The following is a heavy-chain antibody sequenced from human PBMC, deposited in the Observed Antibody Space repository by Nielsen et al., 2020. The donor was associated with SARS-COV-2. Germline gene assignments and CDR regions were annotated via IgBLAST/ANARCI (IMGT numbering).Heavy chain of an antibody. D-gene: IGHD5-12*01. Sequence: SVKVSCKASGGTFGSHGVTWVRQAPGQGLEWMGGILPIFGVTNYAQQFQGRVTITADESTSTAYLDLSSLRSDDSAIYYCTRDRFSAYDCGFWGQGTLVTVSS. CDR1: GGTFGSHG. CDR2: ILPIFGVT. CDR3: TRDRFSAYDCGF. J-gene: IGHJ4*02. V-gene: IGHV1-69*13.